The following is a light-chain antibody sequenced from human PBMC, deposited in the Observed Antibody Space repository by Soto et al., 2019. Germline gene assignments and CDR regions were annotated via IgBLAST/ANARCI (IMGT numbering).Light chain of an antibody. J-gene: IGKJ2*01. CDR3: QQYNSFPYT. Sequence: DIQMPQSPSTLSTSLGDRVTITCRASHRLSRWLAWYQRKPGKAPNLLIYDASTLEPAVPSRFSGSGSGTEFTLTISSLQPDECATYYCQQYNSFPYTFGQGTKLEIK. V-gene: IGKV1-5*01. CDR1: HRLSRW. CDR2: DAS.